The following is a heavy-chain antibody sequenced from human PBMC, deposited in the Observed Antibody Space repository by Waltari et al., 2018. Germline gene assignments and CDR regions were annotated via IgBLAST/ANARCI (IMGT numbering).Heavy chain of an antibody. D-gene: IGHD7-27*01. CDR1: GYTFSGYY. CDR2: IIPNSGGT. V-gene: IGHV1-2*06. J-gene: IGHJ4*02. Sequence: QVQLVQSGAEVRKHGASVKVSCETSGYTFSGYYIHWVRQAPGQGPEWMGRIIPNSGGTSYAQKFQGRVTMTRDTSITTAYMELRSLTSDDTAVYYCARGNWGYFFDYWGQGTLVTVSP. CDR3: ARGNWGYFFDY.